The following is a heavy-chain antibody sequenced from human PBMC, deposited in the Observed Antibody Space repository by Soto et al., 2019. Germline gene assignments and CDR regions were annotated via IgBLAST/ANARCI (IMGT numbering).Heavy chain of an antibody. CDR3: ARPRGELLKGSMDV. CDR2: IIPIFGTA. J-gene: IGHJ6*02. V-gene: IGHV1-69*13. D-gene: IGHD1-7*01. CDR1: GGTFSSYA. Sequence: SVKVSCKASGGTFSSYAISWVRQAPGQGLEWMGGIIPIFGTANYAQKFQGRVTITADESTSTAYMELSSLRSEDTAVYYCARPRGELLKGSMDVWGQGTTVTVSS.